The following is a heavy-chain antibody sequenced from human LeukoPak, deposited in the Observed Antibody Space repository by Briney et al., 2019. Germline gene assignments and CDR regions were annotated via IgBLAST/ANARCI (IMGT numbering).Heavy chain of an antibody. CDR1: GFAFTTYW. CDR3: ARDNYGGYFDS. J-gene: IGHJ4*02. CDR2: IKQDGTKK. Sequence: PGGSLRLSCAASGFAFTTYWMTWVRQTPGKGLEWVANIKQDGTKKNYLDSVKGRFTISRDNTNNSLYLQMSGLRTEDTAGYYCARDNYGGYFDSGGQGTLVTVSS. D-gene: IGHD4-23*01. V-gene: IGHV3-7*01.